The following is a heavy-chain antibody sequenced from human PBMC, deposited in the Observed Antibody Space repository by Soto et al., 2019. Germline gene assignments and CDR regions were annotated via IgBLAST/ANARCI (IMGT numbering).Heavy chain of an antibody. Sequence: QVQLVQSGAEVKKPGSSVKVSCKASGGTFSSYTIIWVRQAPGQGLEWMERIIPILGIANYAQKFQGRVTITADKSTSTAYMELSSLRSEDTAVYYCASSHCTNGVCYSWFDPWGQGTLVTVSS. CDR1: GGTFSSYT. V-gene: IGHV1-69*02. CDR3: ASSHCTNGVCYSWFDP. CDR2: IIPILGIA. J-gene: IGHJ5*02. D-gene: IGHD2-8*01.